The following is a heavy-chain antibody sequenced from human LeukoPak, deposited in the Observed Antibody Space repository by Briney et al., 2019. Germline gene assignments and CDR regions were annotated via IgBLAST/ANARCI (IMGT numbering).Heavy chain of an antibody. CDR1: GGSISSSSYY. D-gene: IGHD3-10*01. Sequence: PSETLSLTCTVSGGSISSSSYYWSWIRQPPGKGLEWIGYIYYSGSTNYNPSLKSRVTISVDTSKNQFSLKLSSVTAADTAVYYCARVHWFGELLTLDPWGQGTLVTVSS. CDR3: ARVHWFGELLTLDP. J-gene: IGHJ5*02. CDR2: IYYSGST. V-gene: IGHV4-61*01.